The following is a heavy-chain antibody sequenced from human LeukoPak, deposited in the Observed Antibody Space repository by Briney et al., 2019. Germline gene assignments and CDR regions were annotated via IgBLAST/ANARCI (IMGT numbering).Heavy chain of an antibody. J-gene: IGHJ4*02. D-gene: IGHD1-26*01. CDR1: GFTVSSNY. CDR2: IYSGGST. V-gene: IGHV3-53*01. CDR3: ARGFFVVGATTGFDY. Sequence: GGSLRLSCAASGFTVSSNYMSWVRQAPGKGLEWVSVIYSGGSTYYADSVKGRFTISRDNSKNTLYLQMNSLRAEDTAVYYCARGFFVVGATTGFDYWGQGTLVTVPS.